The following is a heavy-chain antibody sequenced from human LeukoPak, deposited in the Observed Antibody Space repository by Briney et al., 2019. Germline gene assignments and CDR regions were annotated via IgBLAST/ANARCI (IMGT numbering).Heavy chain of an antibody. V-gene: IGHV1-69*04. CDR3: ARGGIQLWFEYFDY. D-gene: IGHD5-18*01. Sequence: SVKVSCKASGGTFSSYAISGVRQAPGQGLEWMGRIIPILGIANYAQKFQGRVTITADKSTSTAYMELSSLRSEDTAVYYCARGGIQLWFEYFDYWGQGTLVTVSS. J-gene: IGHJ4*02. CDR2: IIPILGIA. CDR1: GGTFSSYA.